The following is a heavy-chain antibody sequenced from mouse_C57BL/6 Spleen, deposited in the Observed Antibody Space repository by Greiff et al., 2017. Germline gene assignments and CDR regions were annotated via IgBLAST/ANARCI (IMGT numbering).Heavy chain of an antibody. J-gene: IGHJ4*01. Sequence: VQLQQSGTVLARPGASVKMSCKTSGYTFTSYWMHWVKQRPGQGLEWIGAIYPGNSDTSYNQKFKGKAKLTAVTSASTAYMELSSLTNEDSAVYYCTREGGYYEFYYYAMDYWGQGASVTVSS. CDR1: GYTFTSYW. CDR2: IYPGNSDT. D-gene: IGHD2-3*01. CDR3: TREGGYYEFYYYAMDY. V-gene: IGHV1-5*01.